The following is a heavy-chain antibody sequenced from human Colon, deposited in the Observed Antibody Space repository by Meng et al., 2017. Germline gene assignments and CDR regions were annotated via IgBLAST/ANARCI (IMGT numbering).Heavy chain of an antibody. J-gene: IGHJ4*02. CDR3: ARDDCSGGSCYRTFDY. CDR2: INSDGSAT. V-gene: IGHV3-74*01. D-gene: IGHD2-15*01. CDR1: GFIFSSHW. Sequence: VQLVESGGGVVQPGGSLRLSCATSGFIFSSHWMHWIRQAPGKGLVWVSRINSDGSATNYADSVKGRFTISRDNAKNTLYLQMNSLRAEDTAVYYCARDDCSGGSCYRTFDYWGQGALVTVSS.